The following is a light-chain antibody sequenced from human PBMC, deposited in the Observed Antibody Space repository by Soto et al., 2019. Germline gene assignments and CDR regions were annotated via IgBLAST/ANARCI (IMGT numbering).Light chain of an antibody. CDR1: SSDIGTYNL. J-gene: IGLJ2*01. V-gene: IGLV2-14*02. CDR3: SSYTTSTTQV. Sequence: QSVLTQPASVSGSPGQSITISCTGTSSDIGTYNLVSWYQHHPGKAPKLMIHEGSKRPSGVSSRFSGSKSGNTASLTIFGLQAEDEADYYCSSYTTSTTQVFGGGTKLTVL. CDR2: EGS.